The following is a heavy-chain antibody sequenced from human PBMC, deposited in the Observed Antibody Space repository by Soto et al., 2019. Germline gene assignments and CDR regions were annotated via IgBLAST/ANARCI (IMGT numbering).Heavy chain of an antibody. D-gene: IGHD3-10*01. V-gene: IGHV4-59*01. J-gene: IGHJ6*02. CDR3: ARVDPRGLLWFGELVNYYGMDV. CDR1: GGSISSYY. Sequence: SETLSLTCTVSGGSISSYYWSWIRQPPGKGLEWIGYIYYIGNTNYNPSLKSRVTISVDTSKNQFSLKLSSVTAADTAVYYCARVDPRGLLWFGELVNYYGMDVWGQGTTVTVSS. CDR2: IYYIGNT.